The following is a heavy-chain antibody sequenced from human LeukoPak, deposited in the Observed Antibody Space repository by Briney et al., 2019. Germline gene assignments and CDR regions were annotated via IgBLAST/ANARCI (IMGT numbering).Heavy chain of an antibody. CDR3: ASIAQIVVVPAAFLVNGAFDI. D-gene: IGHD2-2*01. V-gene: IGHV3-9*01. CDR2: FCWHCGSI. CDR1: GFTFHDYA. J-gene: IGHJ3*02. Sequence: AGGSLRLSCAGSGFTFHDYAMHWVRPAPGNGLEGVSGFCWHCGSIGYADSVKGRFTISRDNAKNSLYLQMNSLRAEDTAVYYCASIAQIVVVPAAFLVNGAFDIWGQGTMVTVSS.